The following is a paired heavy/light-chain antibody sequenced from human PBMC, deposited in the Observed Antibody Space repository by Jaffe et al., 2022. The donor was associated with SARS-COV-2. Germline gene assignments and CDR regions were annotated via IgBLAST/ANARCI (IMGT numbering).Light chain of an antibody. V-gene: IGLV3-21*02. CDR2: DDV. CDR3: QVWGGGTELSVI. Sequence: SSVLTQPPSLSVAPGQTARITCGGENIGIKSVHWYQQKPGRAPVLVVYDDVARPSGIPDRISGSNSGNTATLSISRVEVGDEADYYCQVWGGGTELSVIFGGGTTLTVL. CDR1: NIGIKS. J-gene: IGLJ2*01.
Heavy chain of an antibody. V-gene: IGHV3-48*01. CDR2: ISSSSETI. CDR3: ARGVLVFGGVTGSFDL. D-gene: IGHD3-16*01. CDR1: GFSFNSHS. J-gene: IGHJ4*02. Sequence: EVQLVESGGHLVQPGGSLRLSCAASGFSFNSHSMNWVRQTPGKGLEWISYISSSSETIYYADSVRGRFTISRDNVTKSLYLQMNNLRGEDTAVYYCARGVLVFGGVTGSFDLWGQGTPVTVSS.